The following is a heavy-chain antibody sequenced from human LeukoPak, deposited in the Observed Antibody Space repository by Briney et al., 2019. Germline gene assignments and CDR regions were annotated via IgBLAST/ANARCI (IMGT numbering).Heavy chain of an antibody. J-gene: IGHJ4*02. CDR2: IYYSGST. CDR3: ARDSFDYGDYYDY. D-gene: IGHD4-17*01. Sequence: SETLSLTCTVSGGSISSSSYYWGWIRQPPGKGLEWIGSIYYSGSTYYSPSLKSRVTISVDTSKNQFSLKLSSVTAADTAVYYCARDSFDYGDYYDYWGRGTLVTVSS. CDR1: GGSISSSSYY. V-gene: IGHV4-39*07.